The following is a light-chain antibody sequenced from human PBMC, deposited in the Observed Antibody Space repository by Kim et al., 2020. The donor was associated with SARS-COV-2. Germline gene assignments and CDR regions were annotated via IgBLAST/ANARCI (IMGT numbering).Light chain of an antibody. J-gene: IGKJ4*01. CDR1: HDIKNY. CDR2: DAS. CDR3: QQYGDLPPLT. Sequence: SVGDRVTITCQANHDIKNYLNWYQQKPGKAPKLLIYDASNLETGVPSRFSGSGSGTDFAFTISSLQAEDFATYYCQQYGDLPPLTFGGGTKVDIK. V-gene: IGKV1-33*01.